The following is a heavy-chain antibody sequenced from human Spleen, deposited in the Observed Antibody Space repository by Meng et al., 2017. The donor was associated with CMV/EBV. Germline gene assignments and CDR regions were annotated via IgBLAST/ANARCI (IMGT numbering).Heavy chain of an antibody. CDR3: AKDRQWLVFDY. D-gene: IGHD6-19*01. J-gene: IGHJ4*02. V-gene: IGHV3-23*01. CDR1: AFTFSSYA. Sequence: LSGAASAFTFSSYAMSWVRQAPGKGLEWVSAISGSGGSTYYADSVKGRFTISRDNSKNTLYLQMNSLRAEDTAVYYCAKDRQWLVFDYWGQGTLVTSPQ. CDR2: ISGSGGST.